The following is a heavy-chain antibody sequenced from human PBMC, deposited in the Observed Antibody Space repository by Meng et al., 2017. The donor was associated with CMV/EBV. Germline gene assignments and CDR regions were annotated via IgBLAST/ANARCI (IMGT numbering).Heavy chain of an antibody. D-gene: IGHD1-26*01. Sequence: SETLSLTCAVYGGSLSGYYWSWIRQPPGKGLEWIGYIYYSGSTNYNPSLKSRVTISVDTSKNQFSLKLSSVTAADTAVYYCARAIVGATLFDYWGQGTLVTVSS. CDR1: GGSLSGYY. V-gene: IGHV4-59*01. CDR2: IYYSGST. CDR3: ARAIVGATLFDY. J-gene: IGHJ4*02.